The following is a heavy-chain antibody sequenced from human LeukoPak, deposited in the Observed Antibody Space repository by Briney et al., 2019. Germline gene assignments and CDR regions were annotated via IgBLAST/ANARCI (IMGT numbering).Heavy chain of an antibody. V-gene: IGHV3-30*02. CDR2: IRYDGSNK. D-gene: IGHD4-17*01. Sequence: GGSLRLSCAASGFTFSSYGMHWVRQAPGKGLEWVAFIRYDGSNKYYADSVKGRFTISRDNSKNTLYLQMNSLRAEDTAVYYCARDVKKDGDFFDYWGQGTLVTVSS. J-gene: IGHJ4*02. CDR1: GFTFSSYG. CDR3: ARDVKKDGDFFDY.